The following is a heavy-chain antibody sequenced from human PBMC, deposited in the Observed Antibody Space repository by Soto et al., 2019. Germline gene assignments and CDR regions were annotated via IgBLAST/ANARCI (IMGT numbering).Heavy chain of an antibody. CDR1: GGSISSYY. J-gene: IGHJ6*02. Sequence: SETLSLTWTVSGGSISSYYWSWIRQPPGKGLEWIGYIYYSGSTNYNPSLKSRVTISVDTSKKQFSLKLSSVTAADTAVYYCARGDYYYYGMDVWGQGTTVTVSS. CDR2: IYYSGST. V-gene: IGHV4-59*01. CDR3: ARGDYYYYGMDV.